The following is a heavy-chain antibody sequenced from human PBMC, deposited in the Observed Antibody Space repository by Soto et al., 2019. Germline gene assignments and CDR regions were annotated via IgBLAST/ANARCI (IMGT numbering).Heavy chain of an antibody. V-gene: IGHV5-51*01. CDR2: IFPADSEA. CDR1: GYKFIDYW. J-gene: IGHJ3*02. Sequence: GPSLTLSCKVTGYKFIDYWIGWVRQMPGKGLEWMGIIFPADSEARFSPPFQGQVTMSVDKSNSTAYLLWRSLKASDSGMYFCVRRGYVASTARAFEMWGQGTMVTVSS. CDR3: VRRGYVASTARAFEM. D-gene: IGHD2-15*01.